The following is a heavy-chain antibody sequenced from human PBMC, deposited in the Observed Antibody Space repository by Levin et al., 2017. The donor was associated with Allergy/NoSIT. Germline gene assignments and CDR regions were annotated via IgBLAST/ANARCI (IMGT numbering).Heavy chain of an antibody. CDR1: GFTFSTYA. V-gene: IGHV3-23*01. D-gene: IGHD3-9*01. CDR3: ARMISWRSDY. Sequence: GGSLRLSCAASGFTFSTYAMTWVRQAPGKGLEWVSTIIGSGGVTYYADSVKGRVTISRDNSKNTLYLQMNSLRAEDTAVYHCARMISWRSDYWGQGTLVTVSS. J-gene: IGHJ4*02. CDR2: IIGSGGVT.